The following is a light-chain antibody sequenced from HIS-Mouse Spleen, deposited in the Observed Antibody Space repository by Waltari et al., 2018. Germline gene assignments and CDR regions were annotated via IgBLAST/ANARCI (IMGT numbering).Light chain of an antibody. V-gene: IGLV2-23*01. J-gene: IGLJ3*02. Sequence: QSALTQPASVSGSPGQSITISCTATSSDVGSYNLVSWYQQHPGKAPKLMIYEGSKRPSGVSNRFSCSKSGNTASLTISGLQAEDGADYYCCSYAGSSTNWVFGGGTKLTVL. CDR3: CSYAGSSTNWV. CDR2: EGS. CDR1: SSDVGSYNL.